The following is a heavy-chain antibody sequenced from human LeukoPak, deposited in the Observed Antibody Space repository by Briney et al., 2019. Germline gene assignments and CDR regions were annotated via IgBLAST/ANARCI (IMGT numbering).Heavy chain of an antibody. Sequence: SETLSLTCIVSGGSISSYYWSWIRQPPGKGLEWIGYIYYSGSTNYNPSLKSRVTISVDTSKNQFSLKLSSVTAADTAVYYCASQLRGYSYEYYFDYWGQGTLVTVSS. J-gene: IGHJ4*02. V-gene: IGHV4-59*08. CDR3: ASQLRGYSYEYYFDY. D-gene: IGHD5-18*01. CDR1: GGSISSYY. CDR2: IYYSGST.